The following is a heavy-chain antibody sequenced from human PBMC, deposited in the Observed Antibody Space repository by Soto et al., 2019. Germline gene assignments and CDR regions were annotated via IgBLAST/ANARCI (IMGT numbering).Heavy chain of an antibody. CDR1: GFRFTDHY. Sequence: GASVKLSCTASGFRFTDHYMHWVRQAPRRGFEWMGIISPSGGSTTYAQEFKGRVTMTKDTSTSTLYMELSSLRSDDTAVYFCAKSPSVVLVPSTLGGNNWFDPWGQGTLVTVSS. V-gene: IGHV1-46*01. J-gene: IGHJ5*02. CDR3: AKSPSVVLVPSTLGGNNWFDP. CDR2: ISPSGGST. D-gene: IGHD2-15*01.